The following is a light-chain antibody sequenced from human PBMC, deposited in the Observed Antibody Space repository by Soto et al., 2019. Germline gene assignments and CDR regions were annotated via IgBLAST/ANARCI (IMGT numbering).Light chain of an antibody. CDR3: SSYTNINTRACV. CDR2: DVR. V-gene: IGLV2-11*01. J-gene: IGLJ1*01. Sequence: QSALTQPRSVSGSPGQSVTISCTGTSSDVGAYNYVSWYQQHPGKAPKLMIYDVRKRPSGVPDRFSASKSGSTASLTISGLQAEDEADYYCSSYTNINTRACVFGTGTKLTVL. CDR1: SSDVGAYNY.